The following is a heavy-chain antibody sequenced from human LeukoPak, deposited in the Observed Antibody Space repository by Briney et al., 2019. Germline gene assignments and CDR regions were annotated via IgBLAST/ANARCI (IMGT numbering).Heavy chain of an antibody. CDR3: AKAVLLWFGELYY. D-gene: IGHD3-10*01. V-gene: IGHV3-23*01. CDR2: ISGSGGST. CDR1: GFTFSSYA. Sequence: GGSLRLSCAAFGFTFSSYAMSWVRQAPGKGLEWVSAISGSGGSTYYADSVKGRFTISRDNSKNTLYLQMNSLRAEDTAVYYCAKAVLLWFGELYYWGQGTLVTVSS. J-gene: IGHJ4*02.